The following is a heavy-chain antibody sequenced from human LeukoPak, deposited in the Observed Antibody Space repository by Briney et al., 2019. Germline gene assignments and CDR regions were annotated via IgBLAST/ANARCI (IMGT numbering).Heavy chain of an antibody. J-gene: IGHJ6*03. V-gene: IGHV1-18*01. CDR3: AREGYSSSWWRPLYYYYMDV. D-gene: IGHD6-13*01. CDR2: ISAYNGNT. Sequence: ASVKASCKASGYTFTSYGISWVRQAPGQGLEWMGWISAYNGNTNYAQKLQGRVTMTTDTSTSTAYMELRSLRSDDTAVYYCAREGYSSSWWRPLYYYYMDVWGKGTTVTVSS. CDR1: GYTFTSYG.